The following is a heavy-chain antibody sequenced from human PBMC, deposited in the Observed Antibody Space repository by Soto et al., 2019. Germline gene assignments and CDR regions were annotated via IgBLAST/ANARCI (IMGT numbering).Heavy chain of an antibody. D-gene: IGHD3-9*01. CDR2: IKVDSGYT. V-gene: IGHV1-18*04. J-gene: IGHJ5*02. Sequence: QLQLVQSAAEVKKPGASVRVSCKAYGYPFIKYGISWIRQAPEQGLEWMGWIKVDSGYTNYAQKFQGRVTMTTDTSSDTALMELRSLRFDDTAVYFCATSYDTGFDPWGQGTLVSVSS. CDR3: ATSYDTGFDP. CDR1: GYPFIKYG.